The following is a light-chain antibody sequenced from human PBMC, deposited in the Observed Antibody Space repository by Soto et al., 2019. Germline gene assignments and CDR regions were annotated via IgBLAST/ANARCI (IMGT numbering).Light chain of an antibody. J-gene: IGLJ3*02. V-gene: IGLV1-40*01. CDR3: PSYGSSLSRSV. CDR1: SSNIGEGYD. CDR2: GNS. Sequence: QSVLTQSPSVSGAPGQRVTISCTGSSSNIGEGYDVHWYQQLPGTAPKLLIYGNSNRPSGVPDRFSGSKSGTSASLAITGLHDEDDADYYCPSYGSSLSRSVFGGGTQLTVL.